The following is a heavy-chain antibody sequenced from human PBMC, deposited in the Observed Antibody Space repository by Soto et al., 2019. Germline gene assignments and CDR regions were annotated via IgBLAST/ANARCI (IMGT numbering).Heavy chain of an antibody. D-gene: IGHD3-22*01. CDR2: ISGSGGTT. Sequence: EVQLLESGGGLIQPGGSLRLSCAASGFTFNSYAMAWVRQAPGKGLEWVSAISGSGGTTYYADSVKGRFTISRDNSKNTLYLQMNSLRAEDTALYYCAKDRFLPSDSRAYLFDYWGQGTLVTVSS. J-gene: IGHJ4*02. CDR1: GFTFNSYA. CDR3: AKDRFLPSDSRAYLFDY. V-gene: IGHV3-23*01.